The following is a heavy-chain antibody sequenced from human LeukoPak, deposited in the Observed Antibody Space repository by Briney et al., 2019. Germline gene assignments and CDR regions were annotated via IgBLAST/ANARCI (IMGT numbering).Heavy chain of an antibody. J-gene: IGHJ3*02. D-gene: IGHD1-1*01. CDR2: FDPEDGET. Sequence: APVKVSCKVSGYTLTELSMHWVRQAPGKGLEWMGGFDPEDGETIYAQKFQGRVTMTEDTSTDTAYMELSSLRSEDTAVYYCATPYNWNDPEVVGAFDIWGQGTMVTVSS. V-gene: IGHV1-24*01. CDR1: GYTLTELS. CDR3: ATPYNWNDPEVVGAFDI.